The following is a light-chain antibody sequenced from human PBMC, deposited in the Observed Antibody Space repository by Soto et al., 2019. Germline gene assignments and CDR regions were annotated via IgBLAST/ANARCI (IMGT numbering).Light chain of an antibody. CDR2: EVT. Sequence: QSALTQPPSASGSPGQSVTISCTGTSSDVGAYNYVYWYQQHAGKAPKLVIYEVTKRPSGVPDRFSGSKSANTASLTVSGLLAEDEADYYCSSFASSNTLVFGGGTKLTVL. J-gene: IGLJ3*02. V-gene: IGLV2-8*01. CDR3: SSFASSNTLV. CDR1: SSDVGAYNY.